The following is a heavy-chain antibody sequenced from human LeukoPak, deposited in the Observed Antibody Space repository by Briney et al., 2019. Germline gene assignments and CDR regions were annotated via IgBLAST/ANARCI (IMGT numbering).Heavy chain of an antibody. CDR3: VKDLGAMVGTTALDY. J-gene: IGHJ4*02. Sequence: PGGSLRLSCAASGFTFSSYSMNWVRQAPGKGLEYVSGISGNGGSTYYAESVQGRFTISRDNSKNTLYVQMSSLRPEDTAVYYCVKDLGAMVGTTALDYWGQGTLVTVSS. CDR2: ISGNGGST. V-gene: IGHV3-64*05. CDR1: GFTFSSYS. D-gene: IGHD1-26*01.